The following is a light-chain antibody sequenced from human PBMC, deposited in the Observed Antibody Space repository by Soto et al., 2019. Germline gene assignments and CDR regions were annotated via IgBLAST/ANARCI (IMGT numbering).Light chain of an antibody. V-gene: IGKV3-15*01. CDR2: GAA. J-gene: IGKJ2*01. Sequence: SPGERVTLSCRASQSVFSSLAWYQQKPGQVPRLLIYGAATRATGIPARFSGSLSGTEFTLTSSRVSPEELAGSSGQQYAMLTSWDFDQG. CDR1: QSVFSS. CDR3: QQYAMLTSWD.